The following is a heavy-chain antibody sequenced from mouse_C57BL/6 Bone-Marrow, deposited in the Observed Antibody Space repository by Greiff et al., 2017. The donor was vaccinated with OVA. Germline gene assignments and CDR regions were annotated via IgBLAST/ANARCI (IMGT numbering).Heavy chain of an antibody. D-gene: IGHD2-2*01. Sequence: QVLLKESGAELVRPGASVKLSCKASGYTFTDYYISWVKQRPGQGLEWIARIYPGSGNIYYNEKFKGKATLTAEKSSSTAYMQLSSLTSDDSAVYFCARSERLRDYFDYWGQGTTLTVSS. CDR3: ARSERLRDYFDY. J-gene: IGHJ2*01. V-gene: IGHV1-76*01. CDR2: IYPGSGNI. CDR1: GYTFTDYY.